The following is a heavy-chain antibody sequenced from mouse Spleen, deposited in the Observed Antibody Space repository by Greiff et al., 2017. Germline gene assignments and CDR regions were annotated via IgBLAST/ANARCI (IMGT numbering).Heavy chain of an antibody. D-gene: IGHD3-2*01. CDR2: IYPRSGNT. Sequence: VQLVESGAELARPGASVKLSCKASGYTFTSYGISWVKQRTGQGLEWIGEIYPRSGNTYYNEKFKGKATLTADKSSSTAYMELRSLTSEDSAVYFCARDDSSGYFDYWGQGTTLTVSS. J-gene: IGHJ2*01. V-gene: IGHV1-81*01. CDR1: GYTFTSYG. CDR3: ARDDSSGYFDY.